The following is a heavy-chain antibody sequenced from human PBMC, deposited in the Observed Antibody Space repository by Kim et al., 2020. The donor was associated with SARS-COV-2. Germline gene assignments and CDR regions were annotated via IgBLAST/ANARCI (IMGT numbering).Heavy chain of an antibody. D-gene: IGHD3-3*01. V-gene: IGHV3-43*02. J-gene: IGHJ6*02. Sequence: GGSLRLSCAASGFTFDDYAMHWVRQAPGKSLEWVSLISGDGGSTYYADSVKGRFTISRDNSKNSLYLQMNSLRTEDTALYYCAKGVDYDFWSGPRYYYYGMDVWGQGTTVTVSS. CDR1: GFTFDDYA. CDR2: ISGDGGST. CDR3: AKGVDYDFWSGPRYYYYGMDV.